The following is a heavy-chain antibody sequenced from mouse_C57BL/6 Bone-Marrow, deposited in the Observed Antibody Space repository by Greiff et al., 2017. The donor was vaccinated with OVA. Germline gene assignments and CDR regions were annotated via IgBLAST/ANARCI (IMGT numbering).Heavy chain of an antibody. Sequence: EVMLVESGGDLVKPGGSLKLSCAASGFTFSSYGMSWVRQTPDKRLEWVATISSGGSYTYYPDSVKGRFTISRDNAKNTLYLQMSSLKSEDTAMYYCAGYYGSSPWFAYWGQGTLVTVSA. D-gene: IGHD1-1*01. CDR1: GFTFSSYG. CDR2: ISSGGSYT. V-gene: IGHV5-6*02. J-gene: IGHJ3*01. CDR3: AGYYGSSPWFAY.